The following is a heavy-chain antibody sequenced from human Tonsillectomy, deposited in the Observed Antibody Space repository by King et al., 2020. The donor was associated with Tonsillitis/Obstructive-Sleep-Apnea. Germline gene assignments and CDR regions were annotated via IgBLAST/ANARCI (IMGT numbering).Heavy chain of an antibody. CDR3: ARPDYYYYYMDV. Sequence: LQLQESGPGLGKPSETLSLTCTVSCGSISSSSFYWAWIRQPPGKGLEWLGCIFYSGATYYNPSLKSRVTISVDTSRNQFSLRLRSVTAADTAIYYCARPDYYYYYMDVWGKGTTVTVSS. CDR2: IFYSGAT. CDR1: CGSISSSSFY. J-gene: IGHJ6*03. V-gene: IGHV4-39*01.